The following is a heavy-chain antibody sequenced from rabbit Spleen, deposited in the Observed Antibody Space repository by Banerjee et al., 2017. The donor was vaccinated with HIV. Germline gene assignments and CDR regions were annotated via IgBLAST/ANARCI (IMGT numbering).Heavy chain of an antibody. J-gene: IGHJ6*01. Sequence: EESGGGLVKPGASLTLTCKASGVSFSFSSYMCWVRQAPGKGLEWIACIEVGSSDFTYFATWAKGRFTISKTSSTTVTLQVTRLTAADTATYFCARDTSSSFSSYGMDLWGPGTLVTVS. CDR1: GVSFSFSSY. CDR2: IEVGSSDFT. D-gene: IGHD1-1*01. V-gene: IGHV1S40*01. CDR3: ARDTSSSFSSYGMDL.